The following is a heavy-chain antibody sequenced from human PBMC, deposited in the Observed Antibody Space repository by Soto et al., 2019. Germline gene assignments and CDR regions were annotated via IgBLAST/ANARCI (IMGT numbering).Heavy chain of an antibody. CDR1: GYTFTSYG. J-gene: IGHJ3*02. V-gene: IGHV1-18*01. CDR3: ARDAYYYDGSGKGGAFDI. CDR2: ISAYNGNT. Sequence: GASVKVSCKASGYTFTSYGISWVRQAPGQGLEWMGWISAYNGNTNYAQKLQGRVTMTTDTSTSTAYMELRSLRSDDTAVYYCARDAYYYDGSGKGGAFDIWGQGTMVTVSS. D-gene: IGHD3-22*01.